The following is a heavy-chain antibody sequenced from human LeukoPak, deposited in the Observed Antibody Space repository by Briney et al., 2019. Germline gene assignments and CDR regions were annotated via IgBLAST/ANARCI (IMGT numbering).Heavy chain of an antibody. CDR2: IYTSGST. V-gene: IGHV4-4*07. CDR3: ASTNTPARRAAAWKGDWPIWFDP. CDR1: WGSIRCYY. J-gene: IGHJ5*02. D-gene: IGHD6-13*01. Sequence: PSETLSLTCAVSWGSIRCYYCRWIRQPAGKGLEGIGRIYTSGSTNYNPSLKSRVTMSVDTSKNKFSLKLNSVTAADTAVSDCASTNTPARRAAAWKGDWPIWFDPWGQGTPVTVSS.